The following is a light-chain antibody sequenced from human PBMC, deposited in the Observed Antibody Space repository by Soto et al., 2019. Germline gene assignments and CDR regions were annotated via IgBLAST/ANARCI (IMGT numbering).Light chain of an antibody. CDR2: DAS. CDR3: QQYAYWPAT. Sequence: EIVLTQSPATLSLSPGERATLSCRASQSVSSYLAWYQQKPGQAPRPLIYDASNRATGIPARFSGSGSGTNFTLAIRSLPSEDFAVYYCQQYAYWPATFGQGTKVDIK. J-gene: IGKJ1*01. CDR1: QSVSSY. V-gene: IGKV3-11*01.